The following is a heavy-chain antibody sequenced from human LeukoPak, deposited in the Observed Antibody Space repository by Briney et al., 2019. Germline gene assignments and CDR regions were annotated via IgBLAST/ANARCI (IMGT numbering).Heavy chain of an antibody. J-gene: IGHJ6*03. Sequence: GESLKISCKGSEYSFTTYWIGWVRQMPGKGLEWMGSIYPSDSDIRYSPSFQGQVTISADKSIRTAYLQWSSLKASDTAMYYCARLLRAQRYYYYYMDVWGKGTTVTVSS. V-gene: IGHV5-51*01. CDR2: IYPSDSDI. CDR1: EYSFTTYW. CDR3: ARLLRAQRYYYYYMDV. D-gene: IGHD4-17*01.